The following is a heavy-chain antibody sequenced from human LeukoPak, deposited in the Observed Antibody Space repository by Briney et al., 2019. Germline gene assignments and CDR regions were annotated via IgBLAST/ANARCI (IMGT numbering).Heavy chain of an antibody. CDR2: ISSSGSTI. V-gene: IGHV3-48*03. Sequence: GGSLRLSCAASGFTFSSYEMNWVRQAPGKGLEWVSYISSSGSTIYYADSVKGRFTISRDNAENSLSLQMNSLRSDDTAVYYCVRPELPGWSVLFDFWGQGTLVAVSS. CDR1: GFTFSSYE. CDR3: VRPELPGWSVLFDF. J-gene: IGHJ4*02. D-gene: IGHD2-15*01.